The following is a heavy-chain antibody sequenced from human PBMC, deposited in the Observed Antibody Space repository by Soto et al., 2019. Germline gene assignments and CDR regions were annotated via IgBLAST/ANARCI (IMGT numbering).Heavy chain of an antibody. Sequence: QVTLKESGPVLVKPTETLTLTCTVSGFSLSNARMGVSWIRQPPGKALEWLEHIFSNNHKSYSTSLKSRLTNSKDTSKRQVVLTMAHMDPLDTATYYGARTRGYSCYELYNWFDPWGQGTLVTVSS. CDR3: ARTRGYSCYELYNWFDP. CDR1: GFSLSNARMG. CDR2: IFSNNHK. J-gene: IGHJ5*02. D-gene: IGHD5-12*01. V-gene: IGHV2-26*01.